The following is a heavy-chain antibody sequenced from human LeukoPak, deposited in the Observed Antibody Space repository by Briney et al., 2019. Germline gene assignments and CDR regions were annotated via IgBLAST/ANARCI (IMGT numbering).Heavy chain of an antibody. Sequence: PGGSLRLSCATSGFTFSSYSMSWVRQAPGKGLEWVSVIYSGGSTYYADSVKGRFTISRDNSKNTLYLQMNSLRAEDTAVYYCARAGYYYDSSGYYYDYWGQGTLVTVSS. V-gene: IGHV3-66*01. CDR3: ARAGYYYDSSGYYYDY. J-gene: IGHJ4*02. CDR1: GFTFSSYS. D-gene: IGHD3-22*01. CDR2: IYSGGST.